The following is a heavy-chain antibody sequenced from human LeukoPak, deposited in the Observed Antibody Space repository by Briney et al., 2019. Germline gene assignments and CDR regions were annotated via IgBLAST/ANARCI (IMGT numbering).Heavy chain of an antibody. Sequence: ASVKVSCKASGYTFTGYYMHWVRQAPGQGLEWMGWIKPNSGDTKYAQKFQGRVTMTRDTSISTVYMELSRLRFDDTAVYYCVTGRTIFYYYMDVWDKGTTVTISS. V-gene: IGHV1-2*02. CDR1: GYTFTGYY. J-gene: IGHJ6*03. CDR2: IKPNSGDT. CDR3: VTGRTIFYYYMDV. D-gene: IGHD3-3*02.